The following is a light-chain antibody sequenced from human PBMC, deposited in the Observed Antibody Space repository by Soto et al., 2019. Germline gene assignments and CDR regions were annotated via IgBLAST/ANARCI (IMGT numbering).Light chain of an antibody. J-gene: IGKJ1*01. CDR2: DAS. Sequence: EIVLTQSPATLSLSPGEGATLSCRASQSVYNYFAWYQQKPGQAPRLLIYDASNRATGIPARFSGSGSGTDFTLTISRLEPEDFAVYYCQQRSNLPLTFGQGTKVEIK. V-gene: IGKV3-11*01. CDR3: QQRSNLPLT. CDR1: QSVYNY.